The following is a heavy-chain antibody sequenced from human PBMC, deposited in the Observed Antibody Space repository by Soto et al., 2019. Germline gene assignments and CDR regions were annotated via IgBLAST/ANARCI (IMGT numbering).Heavy chain of an antibody. CDR1: CGPFRGYY. D-gene: IGHD3-22*01. CDR2: INHSGST. V-gene: IGHV4-34*01. Sequence: ASETLSLTCAVYCGPFRGYYWSWIRQPPGKGLEWIGEINHSGSTNYNPSLKSRVTISVDTSKNQFSLKLSSVTAADTAVYYCARGYYDSSGYSPLFDYWGQGTLVTVSS. J-gene: IGHJ4*02. CDR3: ARGYYDSSGYSPLFDY.